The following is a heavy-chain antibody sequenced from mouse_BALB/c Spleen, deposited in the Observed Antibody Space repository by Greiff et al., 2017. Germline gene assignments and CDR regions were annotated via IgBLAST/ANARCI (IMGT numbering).Heavy chain of an antibody. V-gene: IGHV1-84*02. Sequence: QVQLQQSGPELVKPGASVKISCKASGYTFTDYYINWVKQKPGQELEWIGWIYPGSGNTKYNEKFKGKATLTVDTSSSTAYMQLSSLTSEDTAVYFCARSDGAMDYWGQGTSVTVSS. CDR2: IYPGSGNT. CDR1: GYTFTDYY. CDR3: ARSDGAMDY. D-gene: IGHD2-3*01. J-gene: IGHJ4*01.